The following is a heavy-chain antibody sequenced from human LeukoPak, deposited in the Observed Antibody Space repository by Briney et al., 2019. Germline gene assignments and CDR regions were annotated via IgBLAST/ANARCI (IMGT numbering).Heavy chain of an antibody. CDR1: GYTFTSYG. J-gene: IGHJ4*02. V-gene: IGHV1-18*01. Sequence: ASVKVSCKASGYTFTSYGISWVRQAPGQGLERMGWISAYNGNTNYAQKLQGRVTMTTDTSTSTAYMELRSLRSDDTAVYYCARAPPYYDFWSGYYKGVEFDYWGQGTLVTVSS. CDR2: ISAYNGNT. CDR3: ARAPPYYDFWSGYYKGVEFDY. D-gene: IGHD3-3*01.